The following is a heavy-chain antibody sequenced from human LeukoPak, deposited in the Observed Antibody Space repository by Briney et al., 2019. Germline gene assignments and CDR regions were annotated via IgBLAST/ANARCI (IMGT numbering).Heavy chain of an antibody. V-gene: IGHV3-48*02. CDR2: ISSSSTTI. Sequence: SGGSLRLSCAASGFTFNGYSMNWVRQAPGKGLEWVSYISSSSTTIYYADSVKGRFTISRDNAKNSLYLQMNTLRDEDTAVYYCARDGQYGGYVPYYFDYWGQGTLVTVSS. CDR1: GFTFNGYS. D-gene: IGHD5-12*01. J-gene: IGHJ4*02. CDR3: ARDGQYGGYVPYYFDY.